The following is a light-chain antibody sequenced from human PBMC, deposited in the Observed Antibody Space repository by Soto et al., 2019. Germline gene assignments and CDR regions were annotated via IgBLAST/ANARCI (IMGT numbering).Light chain of an antibody. CDR1: QSVTSN. V-gene: IGKV3-15*01. Sequence: VMTQSPATLPVSPGEGVTLSCRASQSVTSNLAWYQHKPGQAPRLLIYGASTRATDVPARFSGSGSGTEFTLTISSLQSEDFAVYYCQQYNNRPPWTFGQGTK. J-gene: IGKJ1*01. CDR3: QQYNNRPPWT. CDR2: GAS.